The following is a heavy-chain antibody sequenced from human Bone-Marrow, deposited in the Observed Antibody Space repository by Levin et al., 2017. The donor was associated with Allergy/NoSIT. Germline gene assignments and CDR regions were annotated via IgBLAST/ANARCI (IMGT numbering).Heavy chain of an antibody. CDR2: ISYDGGSK. J-gene: IGHJ6*02. D-gene: IGHD3-9*01. Sequence: LSLTCAASGFTFSSYAMHWVRQAPGKGLEWVSLISYDGGSKNYAASVKGRFTISRDNSKNTLYLEMGSLRSEDTATYFCARDLLAGPERGERYYYYGLDLWGQGTTVTVSS. CDR1: GFTFSSYA. V-gene: IGHV3-30-3*01. CDR3: ARDLLAGPERGERYYYYGLDL.